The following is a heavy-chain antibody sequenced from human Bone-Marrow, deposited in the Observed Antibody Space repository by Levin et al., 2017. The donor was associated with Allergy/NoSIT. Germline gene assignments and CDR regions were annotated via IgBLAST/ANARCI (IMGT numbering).Heavy chain of an antibody. D-gene: IGHD2-2*01. V-gene: IGHV1-2*02. CDR1: GYTFTGYY. Sequence: ASVKVSCKASGYTFTGYYIHWVRQAPGQGLEWMGWINPTSGDTNYAQNFQDRVTMTRDTSITTAFMELSRLRSDDTAVYYCARHLGRCSSFSCYNFFDPWGQGTLVTVSS. CDR2: INPTSGDT. CDR3: ARHLGRCSSFSCYNFFDP. J-gene: IGHJ5*02.